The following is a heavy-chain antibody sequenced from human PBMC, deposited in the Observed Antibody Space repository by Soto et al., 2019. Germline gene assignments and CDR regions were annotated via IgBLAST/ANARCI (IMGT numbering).Heavy chain of an antibody. D-gene: IGHD6-13*01. CDR1: GGSISSSNW. CDR3: ARFPIAAAGTNYFDY. Sequence: SETLSLTCAVSGGSISSSNWWSWVRQPPGKGLEWIGEIYHSGSTNYNPSLKSRVTISVDKSKNQFSLKLSSVTAADTAVYYCARFPIAAAGTNYFDYWGQGTLVTSPQ. CDR2: IYHSGST. J-gene: IGHJ4*02. V-gene: IGHV4-4*02.